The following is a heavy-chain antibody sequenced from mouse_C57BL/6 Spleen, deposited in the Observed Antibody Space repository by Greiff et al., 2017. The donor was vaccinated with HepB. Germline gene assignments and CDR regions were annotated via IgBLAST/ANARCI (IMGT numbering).Heavy chain of an antibody. J-gene: IGHJ4*01. CDR1: GYTFTSYW. CDR2: IDPSDSYT. V-gene: IGHV1-50*01. Sequence: QVQLKQPGAELVKPGASVKLSCKASGYTFTSYWMQWVKQRPGQGLEWIGEIDPSDSYTNYNQKFKGKATLTVDTSSSTAYLQLSSLTSEDSAVYYCARNHFYYAMDYWGQGTSVTVSS. CDR3: ARNHFYYAMDY.